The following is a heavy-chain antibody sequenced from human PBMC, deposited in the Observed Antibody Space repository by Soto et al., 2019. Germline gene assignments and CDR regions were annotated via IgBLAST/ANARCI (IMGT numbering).Heavy chain of an antibody. V-gene: IGHV4-59*13. J-gene: IGHJ4*02. CDR2: IYNSGTT. Sequence: QVQLRESGPGLVTPSDTLSLTGTVSGDSITGSYWSWSRQPPGKSLEWIGYIYNSGTTTYNPSLKSRVSRSVYPTKTQVSLRLTSVLAADTAVYYCARDMPYAAGSLAGCDYWGQGILVTAPS. CDR3: ARDMPYAAGSLAGCDY. D-gene: IGHD1-26*01. CDR1: GDSITGSY.